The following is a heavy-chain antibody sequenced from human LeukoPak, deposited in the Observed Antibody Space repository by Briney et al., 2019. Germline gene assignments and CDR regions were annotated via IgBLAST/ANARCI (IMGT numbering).Heavy chain of an antibody. D-gene: IGHD6-13*01. Sequence: GESLKISCKGSGYSFTSYWIGWVRQMPGKGLEWMGIINPGDSDTRYSPSFQGQVTISVDKSISTAYLQWSSLEAPDTAMYFCATVPRIPAVGNTEYFRHWGQGTLVTVSS. CDR1: GYSFTSYW. V-gene: IGHV5-51*01. CDR3: ATVPRIPAVGNTEYFRH. CDR2: INPGDSDT. J-gene: IGHJ1*01.